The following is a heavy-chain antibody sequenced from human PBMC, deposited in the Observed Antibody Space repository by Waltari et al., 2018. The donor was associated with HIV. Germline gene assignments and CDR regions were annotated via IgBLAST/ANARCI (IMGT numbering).Heavy chain of an antibody. J-gene: IGHJ4*02. Sequence: QVQLQESGPGLVKSSQTLSLTCTVSGGSISSGNYYWNWIRQHPGKGLEWIGYIQHSGSTYYNPSLKSRVSISVNTSKNHFSLNLTSVTAADTAVYYCARVSDSYGTVFEYWGQGTLVSVSS. CDR2: IQHSGST. CDR1: GGSISSGNYY. V-gene: IGHV4-31*03. CDR3: ARVSDSYGTVFEY. D-gene: IGHD3-10*01.